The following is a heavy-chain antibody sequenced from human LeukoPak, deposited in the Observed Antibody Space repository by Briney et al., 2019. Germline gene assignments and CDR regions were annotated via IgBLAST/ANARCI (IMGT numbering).Heavy chain of an antibody. CDR3: ARDLFPFYSSGWDSDYWYYGMDV. V-gene: IGHV1-18*01. CDR1: GYTFTSYG. CDR2: ISAYNGNT. J-gene: IGHJ6*02. Sequence: ASVKVSCKPSGYTFTSYGISWVRQAPGQGLEWMGWISAYNGNTNYAQKLQGRVTMTTDKSTSTTYMELRSLRSDDTAVYYCARDLFPFYSSGWDSDYWYYGMDVWGQGTTVTVSS. D-gene: IGHD6-19*01.